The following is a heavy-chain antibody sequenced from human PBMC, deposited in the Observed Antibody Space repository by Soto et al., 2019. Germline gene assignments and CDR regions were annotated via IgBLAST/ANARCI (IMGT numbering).Heavy chain of an antibody. V-gene: IGHV4-38-2*01. CDR1: GYSISSGYY. CDR2: IYHSGST. Sequence: SETLSLTCAVSGYSISSGYYWGWIRQPPGKGLEWIGSIYHSGSTYYNPSLKSRVTISVDTSKNQFSLKLSSVTAADTAVYYCARGADYGDYDYWGQGTLVTVS. J-gene: IGHJ4*02. D-gene: IGHD4-17*01. CDR3: ARGADYGDYDY.